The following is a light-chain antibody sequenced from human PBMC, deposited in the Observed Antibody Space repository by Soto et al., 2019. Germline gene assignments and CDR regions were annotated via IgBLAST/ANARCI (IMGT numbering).Light chain of an antibody. Sequence: DIQMTQSPSSLSASVGDRVTITCRASQGISNYLAWYQQKPGKVPKLLIYVASTLQSGVPSRFSGSGSGTDFTLTISSLQPEDVATYYCQKYNSAPPLTFGGGTTVEIK. CDR2: VAS. V-gene: IGKV1-27*01. CDR3: QKYNSAPPLT. CDR1: QGISNY. J-gene: IGKJ4*01.